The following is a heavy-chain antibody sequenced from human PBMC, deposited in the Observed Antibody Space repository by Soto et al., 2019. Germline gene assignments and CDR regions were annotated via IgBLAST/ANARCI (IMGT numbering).Heavy chain of an antibody. CDR3: AREGRLQPLDY. CDR2: IFYNGDT. D-gene: IGHD4-4*01. V-gene: IGHV4-30-4*01. CDR1: GGSISNPDHY. Sequence: LSLTCTVSGGSISNPDHYWSWIRQPPGKGLEWIGSIFYNGDTSYNPSLESRLSISVDTSKNQFSLSLSSVTASDTAVYFCAREGRLQPLDYWGQGTLVTVSS. J-gene: IGHJ4*02.